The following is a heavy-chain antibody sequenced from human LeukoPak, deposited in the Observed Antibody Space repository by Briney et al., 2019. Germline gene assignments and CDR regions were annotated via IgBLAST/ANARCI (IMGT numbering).Heavy chain of an antibody. D-gene: IGHD2-21*02. V-gene: IGHV4-59*08. CDR2: IYYSGST. CDR1: GGSISSYY. J-gene: IGHJ4*02. CDR3: ASTTADVDY. Sequence: SETLSLTCTVSGGSISSYYWSWIRQPPGKGLEWIGYIYYSGSTNYNPSLKSRVTISVDTSKNQFSLKLSSVTAADTAVYYCASTTADVDYWGQGTLVTVSS.